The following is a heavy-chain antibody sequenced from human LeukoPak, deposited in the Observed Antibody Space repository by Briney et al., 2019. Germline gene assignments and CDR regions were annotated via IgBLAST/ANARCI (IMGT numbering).Heavy chain of an antibody. CDR2: IIPIFGTA. CDR3: ARGRDSSGYYYLWYFDY. V-gene: IGHV1-69*13. D-gene: IGHD3-22*01. J-gene: IGHJ4*02. Sequence: ASVKVSCKASGGSFSRYAISWVRQAPGQGLEWMGGIIPIFGTANYAQKFQARVTITADESTSTAYMELSSLRSEGTAVYYCARGRDSSGYYYLWYFDYWGQGTLVTVSS. CDR1: GGSFSRYA.